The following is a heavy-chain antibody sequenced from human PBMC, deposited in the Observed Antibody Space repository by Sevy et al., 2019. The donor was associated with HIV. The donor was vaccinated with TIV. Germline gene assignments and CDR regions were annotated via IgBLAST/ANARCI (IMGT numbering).Heavy chain of an antibody. D-gene: IGHD3-16*01. CDR2: ISCDGSST. J-gene: IGHJ4*02. Sequence: GGSLRLSCAASGFTFSSYWMHWVRQAPGKGLVWVSRISCDGSSTNYADSVKGRFTISRDNAKNTLYLQMNSLRAEDTAVYYCARHRGGVVDYWGQGTLVTVSS. V-gene: IGHV3-74*01. CDR3: ARHRGGVVDY. CDR1: GFTFSSYW.